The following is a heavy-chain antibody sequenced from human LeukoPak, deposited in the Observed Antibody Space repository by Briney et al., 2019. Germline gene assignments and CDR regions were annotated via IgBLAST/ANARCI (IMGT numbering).Heavy chain of an antibody. D-gene: IGHD4-11*01. Sequence: GGSLRLSCTASGFTFSSYWMSWVRQAPGKGLEWVANIRQDGSYKQYVDSVKGRFTISRDNAQNSLYLQMNSLRTEDTAVYYCVRLQRAVTGNYWGQGTLVTVSS. CDR2: IRQDGSYK. V-gene: IGHV3-7*01. J-gene: IGHJ4*02. CDR3: VRLQRAVTGNY. CDR1: GFTFSSYW.